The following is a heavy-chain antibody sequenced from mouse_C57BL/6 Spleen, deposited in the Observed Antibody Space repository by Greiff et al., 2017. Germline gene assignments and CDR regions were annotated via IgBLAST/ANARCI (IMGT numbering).Heavy chain of an antibody. V-gene: IGHV5-6*01. J-gene: IGHJ2*01. Sequence: EVQLVESGGDLVKPGGSLKLSCAASGFTFSSYGMSWVRQTPDKRLEWVATISSGGSYTYYPASVKGRFTISRDNAKNTLYLQMSSLKSEDTAMYCCARREDYVDYWGQGTTLTVSS. CDR2: ISSGGSYT. CDR1: GFTFSSYG. D-gene: IGHD2-4*01. CDR3: ARREDYVDY.